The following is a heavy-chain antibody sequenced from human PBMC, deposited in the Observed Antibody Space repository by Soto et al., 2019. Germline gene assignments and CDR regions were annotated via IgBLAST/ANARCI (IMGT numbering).Heavy chain of an antibody. D-gene: IGHD3-22*01. CDR2: IYYSGIT. Sequence: PSETLSLTCTVSGGSISSYYWSWIRQPPGKGLEWIGYIYYSGITNYNPSLKSRVTISVDTSKNQFSLKLSSVTAADTAVYYCARSNSGYYKWFDPWGQGTLVTVSS. J-gene: IGHJ5*02. V-gene: IGHV4-59*01. CDR1: GGSISSYY. CDR3: ARSNSGYYKWFDP.